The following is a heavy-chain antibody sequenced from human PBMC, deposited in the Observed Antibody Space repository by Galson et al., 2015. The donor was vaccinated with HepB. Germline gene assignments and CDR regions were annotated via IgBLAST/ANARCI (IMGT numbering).Heavy chain of an antibody. J-gene: IGHJ4*02. D-gene: IGHD1-26*01. CDR1: GYTLTKLS. CDR3: ATDHGGSYSFDY. Sequence: SVKVSCKVSGYTLTKLSMHWVRQAPGKGLEWMGGFDPEDGETIYAQKFQGRVTMTEDTSTDTAYMELSSLRSEDTAVYYCATDHGGSYSFDYWGQGTLVTVSS. V-gene: IGHV1-24*01. CDR2: FDPEDGET.